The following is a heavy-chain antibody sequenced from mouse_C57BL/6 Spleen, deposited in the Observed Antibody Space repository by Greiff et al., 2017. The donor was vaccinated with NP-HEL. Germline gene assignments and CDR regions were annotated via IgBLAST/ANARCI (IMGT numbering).Heavy chain of an antibody. D-gene: IGHD2-1*01. J-gene: IGHJ2*01. CDR2: IDPSDSYT. CDR1: GYTFTSYW. V-gene: IGHV1-69*01. Sequence: QVQLQQSGAELVMPGASVKLSCKASGYTFTSYWMHWVKQRPGQGLEWIGEIDPSDSYTNYNQKFKGKSTLTVDKSSSTAYMQLSSLTSEDSAVYYCARRVTGFDYWGQGTTLTVSS. CDR3: ARRVTGFDY.